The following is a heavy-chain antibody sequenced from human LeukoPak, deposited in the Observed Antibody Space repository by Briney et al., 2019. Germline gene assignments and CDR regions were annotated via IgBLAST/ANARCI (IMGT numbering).Heavy chain of an antibody. Sequence: GGSLRLSCAASGFTFSSYGMSWVRQAPGKGLEWVANIKQDGSDKYYVDSVKGRFTISRDNAKNSVFLQMNSLRAEDTAVYYCARVKGGAVAGRDYYMDVWGKGTTVTISS. V-gene: IGHV3-7*01. CDR3: ARVKGGAVAGRDYYMDV. CDR1: GFTFSSYG. CDR2: IKQDGSDK. J-gene: IGHJ6*03. D-gene: IGHD6-19*01.